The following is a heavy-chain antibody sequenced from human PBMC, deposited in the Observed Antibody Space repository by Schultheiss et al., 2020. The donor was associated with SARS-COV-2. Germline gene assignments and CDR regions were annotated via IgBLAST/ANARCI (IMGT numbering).Heavy chain of an antibody. CDR2: ISWNSGSI. V-gene: IGHV3-9*01. CDR3: AKDRRNDGSFIDY. D-gene: IGHD1-1*01. CDR1: GFTFDDYA. Sequence: GGSLRLSCAASGFTFDDYAMHWVRQAPGKGLEWVSGISWNSGSIGYADSVKGRFTISRDNAKNSLYLQMNSLRAEDTALYYCAKDRRNDGSFIDYWGQGTLVTVSS. J-gene: IGHJ4*02.